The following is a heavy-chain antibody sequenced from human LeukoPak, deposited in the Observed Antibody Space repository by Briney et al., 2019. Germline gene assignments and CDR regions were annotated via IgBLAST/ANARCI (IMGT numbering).Heavy chain of an antibody. J-gene: IGHJ4*02. CDR1: GGSISGYY. Sequence: PSETLSLTCTVSGGSISGYYWSWIRQPAGKGLEWIGRIYTSGNTNYIPSLKSRVTMSVDTSKNQFSLELSSVTAADTAVYFCARGVVAGRDYWGQGTLVTVSS. V-gene: IGHV4-4*07. D-gene: IGHD6-19*01. CDR3: ARGVVAGRDY. CDR2: IYTSGNT.